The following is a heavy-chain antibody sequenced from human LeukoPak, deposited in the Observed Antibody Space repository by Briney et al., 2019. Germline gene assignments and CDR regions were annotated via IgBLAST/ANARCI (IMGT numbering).Heavy chain of an antibody. Sequence: SETLSLTCAVSGGSITSSRHYWIWVRQPPGKGLEWIGSIHYYGTTFYTSSLKSRVSISMDTSKNQFSLNLSSVTAADTAVYYCARTSDFWSGYHDYWGQGTLVTVSS. CDR1: GGSITSSRHY. CDR3: ARTSDFWSGYHDY. CDR2: IHYYGTT. J-gene: IGHJ4*02. V-gene: IGHV4-39*01. D-gene: IGHD3-3*01.